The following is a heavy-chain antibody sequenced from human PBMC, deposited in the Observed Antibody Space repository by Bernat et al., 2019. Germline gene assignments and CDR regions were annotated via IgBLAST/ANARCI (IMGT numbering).Heavy chain of an antibody. CDR2: ISGSGGST. D-gene: IGHD6-19*01. J-gene: IGHJ5*02. CDR1: GFIFSSYA. Sequence: EVQLLESGGGLEQPGGSLRLSCAASGFIFSSYALSWVCQAPGKGLEWVSAISGSGGSTYYAASVKGRFTISRDKSKNTLYLQMNSLRAEDTAGYYCARSNQWLVRWFDPWGQGTLVTVSS. CDR3: ARSNQWLVRWFDP. V-gene: IGHV3-23*01.